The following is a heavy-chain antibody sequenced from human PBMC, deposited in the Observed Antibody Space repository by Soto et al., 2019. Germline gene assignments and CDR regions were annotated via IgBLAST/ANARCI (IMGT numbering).Heavy chain of an antibody. V-gene: IGHV3-33*01. D-gene: IGHD6-19*01. J-gene: IGHJ4*02. CDR2: IWYDGSNK. Sequence: GGSLRLSCAASGFTFSSYGMHWVRQAPGKGLEWVAVIWYDGSNKFYADSVKGRFTISRDISKNTLYLQMNSLRAEDTAVYYCARAPYSSGWYYFDYWGQGTLVTVPQ. CDR3: ARAPYSSGWYYFDY. CDR1: GFTFSSYG.